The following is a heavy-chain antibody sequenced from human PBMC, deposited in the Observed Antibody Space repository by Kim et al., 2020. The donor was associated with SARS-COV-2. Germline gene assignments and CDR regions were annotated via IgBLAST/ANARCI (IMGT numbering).Heavy chain of an antibody. CDR3: VRVPSRCFDWFPLYYYGIDV. Sequence: GGSLRLSCAASGFTFSSYWMHWVRQAPGNGLVWVSRINSDGSSTCYAYSVKGRFTISRDNAKNMLYLQMNSQRAEVTVVYYCVRVPSRCFDWFPLYYYGIDVRRKGTTVTVSS. D-gene: IGHD3-9*01. J-gene: IGHJ6*04. CDR2: INSDGSST. CDR1: GFTFSSYW. V-gene: IGHV3-74*01.